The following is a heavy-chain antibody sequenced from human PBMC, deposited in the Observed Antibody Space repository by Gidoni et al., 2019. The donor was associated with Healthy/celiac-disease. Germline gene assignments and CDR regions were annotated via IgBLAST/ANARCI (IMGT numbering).Heavy chain of an antibody. CDR1: GSSFTSYW. J-gene: IGHJ5*02. CDR2: ISPGDSDH. CDR3: ARQGGTGYSGYANWFDP. D-gene: IGHD5-12*01. V-gene: IGHV5-51*01. Sequence: EVQLVQSGAEVKKPGESLKISCKGSGSSFTSYWIGWVRQMPGKGLEWMGIISPGDSDHRYSPSFQGQVTISADKSISTAYLQWSSLKASDTAMYYCARQGGTGYSGYANWFDPWGQGTLVTVSS.